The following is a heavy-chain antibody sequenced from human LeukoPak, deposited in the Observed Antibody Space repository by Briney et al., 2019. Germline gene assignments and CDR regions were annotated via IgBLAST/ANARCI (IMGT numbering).Heavy chain of an antibody. CDR3: ARGANFYYYGMDV. CDR2: IYYSGST. Sequence: SEPLSLTCTVSGGSISGYYWIWIRQPPGKGLEYIGYIYYSGSTNHNPSLKSRVTISVDTSKNQFSLKLSSVTAADTAVYYCARGANFYYYGMDVWGQGTTVTVSS. D-gene: IGHD4/OR15-4a*01. CDR1: GGSISGYY. V-gene: IGHV4-59*12. J-gene: IGHJ6*02.